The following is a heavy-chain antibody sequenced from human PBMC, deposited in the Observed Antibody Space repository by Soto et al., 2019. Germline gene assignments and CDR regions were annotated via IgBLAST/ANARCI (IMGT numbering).Heavy chain of an antibody. V-gene: IGHV4-4*07. CDR3: AGNIAAAGRRYYGMDV. CDR2: VYTSETT. D-gene: IGHD6-13*01. Sequence: QVQLQESGPGLVKPSETLSLTCTVSGGSMSGYYWSWIRQSAGQGLEWIGRVYTSETTYYNPSLKSRVTRALDTSKNQFSLNLYSLTAADTAVYYCAGNIAAAGRRYYGMDVWGQGTTVTVSS. CDR1: GGSMSGYY. J-gene: IGHJ6*02.